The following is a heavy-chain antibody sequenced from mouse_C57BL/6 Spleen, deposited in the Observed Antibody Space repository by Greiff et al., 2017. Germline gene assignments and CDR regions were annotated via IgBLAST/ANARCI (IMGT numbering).Heavy chain of an antibody. CDR1: GYTFTDHT. J-gene: IGHJ4*01. V-gene: IGHV1-78*01. D-gene: IGHD1-1*01. CDR3: ARSGYYGSSFYAMDY. Sequence: QVQLQQSDAELVKPGASVKISCKVSGYTFTDHTIHWMKQRPEQGLEWIGYIYPRDGSTKYNEKFKGKATFTVDKSSSTAYMQHNSLTSEDSAVYFCARSGYYGSSFYAMDYWGQGTSVTVSS. CDR2: IYPRDGST.